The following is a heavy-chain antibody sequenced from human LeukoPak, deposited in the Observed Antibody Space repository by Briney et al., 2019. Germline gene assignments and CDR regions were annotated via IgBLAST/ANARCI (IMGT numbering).Heavy chain of an antibody. Sequence: SETLSLSCTGSGDSFSSYYWSWIRQPPGKGLEWIAYIYYSGSTDYNPSLKSRVTMSVDTSKNQFSLNLSSVTAADTTVYYCAAYYGDYGSGYWGQGALVTVSS. CDR1: GDSFSSYY. CDR3: AAYYGDYGSGY. D-gene: IGHD4-17*01. V-gene: IGHV4-59*08. CDR2: IYYSGST. J-gene: IGHJ4*02.